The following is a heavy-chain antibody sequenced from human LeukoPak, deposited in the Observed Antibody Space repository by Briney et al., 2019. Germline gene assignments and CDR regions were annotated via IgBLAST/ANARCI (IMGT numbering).Heavy chain of an antibody. CDR2: IKYDRNEE. J-gene: IGHJ4*02. D-gene: IGHD1-1*01. V-gene: IGHV3-7*01. CDR1: GFTFSSYW. Sequence: PGGSLRLSCAAPGFTFSSYWMSWMRQAPGKGLEWVANIKYDRNEEYYVDSVKGRFTISRDNAKNSLYLQLNSLRVEDTAVYYCKSGGAAPGSFDYWGQGTLVTVSP. CDR3: KSGGAAPGSFDY.